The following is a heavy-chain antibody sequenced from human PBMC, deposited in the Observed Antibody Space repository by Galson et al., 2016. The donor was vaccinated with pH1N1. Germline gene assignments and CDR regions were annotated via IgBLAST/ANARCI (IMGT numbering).Heavy chain of an antibody. V-gene: IGHV4-61*02. CDR3: ARDRVALTGIFDY. D-gene: IGHD3-10*01. Sequence: TLSLTCTVSGGSISSGSYYWNWIRQPAGEGLEWIGRLYTSGSTTYNPSLKSRVTMSVDTSKNQFSLGLTSVTAADTAVYYCARDRVALTGIFDYWGQGTLVTVSS. J-gene: IGHJ4*02. CDR1: GGSISSGSYY. CDR2: LYTSGST.